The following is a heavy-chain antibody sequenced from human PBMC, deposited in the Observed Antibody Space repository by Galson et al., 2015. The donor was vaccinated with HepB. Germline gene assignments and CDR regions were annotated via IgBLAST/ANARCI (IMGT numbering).Heavy chain of an antibody. V-gene: IGHV1-18*01. CDR3: AREYQLLASWFDP. CDR1: GYTFTTYG. CDR2: ISAYNANT. D-gene: IGHD2-2*01. J-gene: IGHJ5*02. Sequence: SVKVSCKASGYTFTTYGISWVRQAPGQGLEWMGWISAYNANTNYAQKFQGRVTMTTDTSTSTAYMELRSLRSDDTAVYYCAREYQLLASWFDPWGQGTLVTVSS.